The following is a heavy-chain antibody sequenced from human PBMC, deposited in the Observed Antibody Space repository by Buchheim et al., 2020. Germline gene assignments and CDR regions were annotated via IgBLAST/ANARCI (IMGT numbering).Heavy chain of an antibody. CDR2: ITSSSSYI. CDR1: GFTFSNFS. D-gene: IGHD2-15*01. J-gene: IGHJ4*02. Sequence: EVQLVESGGGLVKPGGSLRPSCAASGFTFSNFSMNWVRQAPGKGLEWVSSITSSSSYIFYADSVKGRFTISRDNAKNSLYLQMNSLRAEDTAVYYCAPYCSGGSCNSLDYWGQGTL. CDR3: APYCSGGSCNSLDY. V-gene: IGHV3-21*06.